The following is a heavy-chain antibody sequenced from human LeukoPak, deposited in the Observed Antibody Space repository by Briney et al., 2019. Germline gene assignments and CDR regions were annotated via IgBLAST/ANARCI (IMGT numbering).Heavy chain of an antibody. CDR1: GGSISSGSYY. Sequence: PSPTLSLTCTVAGGSISSGSYYWSWIRQPAGKGLEWIGRIYTSGSTNYNPSLKSRVTISVDTSKNQFSLKLSSVTAADTAVYYCPRGGSRYHFDYRGQGTLVTVSS. V-gene: IGHV4-61*02. J-gene: IGHJ4*02. CDR3: PRGGSRYHFDY. CDR2: IYTSGST. D-gene: IGHD5-12*01.